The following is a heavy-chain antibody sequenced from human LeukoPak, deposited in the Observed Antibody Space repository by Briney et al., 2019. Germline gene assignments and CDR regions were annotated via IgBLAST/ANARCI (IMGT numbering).Heavy chain of an antibody. J-gene: IGHJ6*03. Sequence: SETLSLTCIVSDDSFSSYFWSWIRQPAGKGLEWIGRIHSSGGANYNPSLKSRVTMSLDTSKRLFSLKLTSVTAADTAVYHCARDITGPPTYYYYYMDVWGKGTTVTVSS. D-gene: IGHD2-8*02. V-gene: IGHV4-4*07. CDR1: DDSFSSYF. CDR2: IHSSGGA. CDR3: ARDITGPPTYYYYYMDV.